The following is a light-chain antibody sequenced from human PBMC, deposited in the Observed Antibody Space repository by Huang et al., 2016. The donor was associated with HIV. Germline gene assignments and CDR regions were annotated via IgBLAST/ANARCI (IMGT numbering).Light chain of an antibody. CDR2: AAS. Sequence: DIQMTQSPSSLSASVGDSVTLTCRASQDVDNYLAWYQQKPGKVTTLLIFAASALKSGVPARFSGSGSGTHFSLNISSLQPEDVATYYCQKYNSAPITFGQGTRLEI. J-gene: IGKJ5*01. CDR3: QKYNSAPIT. CDR1: QDVDNY. V-gene: IGKV1-27*01.